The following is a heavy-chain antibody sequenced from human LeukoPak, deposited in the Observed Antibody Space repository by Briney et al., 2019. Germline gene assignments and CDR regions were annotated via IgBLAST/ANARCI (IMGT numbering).Heavy chain of an antibody. J-gene: IGHJ1*01. CDR1: GYTFTSYD. CDR2: MNPNSGNT. Sequence: ASVKVSCKASGYTFTSYDINWVWQATGQGLGWMGWMNPNSGNTGYAQKFQGRVTMTRNTSISTAYMELSSLRSEDTAVYYCAINDNSRRYFQYWGQGTLVTVSS. V-gene: IGHV1-8*01. D-gene: IGHD1-26*01. CDR3: AINDNSRRYFQY.